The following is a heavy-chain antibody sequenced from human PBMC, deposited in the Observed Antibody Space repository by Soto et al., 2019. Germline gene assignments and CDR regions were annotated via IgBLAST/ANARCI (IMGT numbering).Heavy chain of an antibody. CDR2: IDWDDDK. V-gene: IGHV2-70*01. CDR3: ARILHSGSYYYGMDV. Sequence: SGPTLVNPTHTLTLTCTFSGFSLSTSGMCVSWIRQPPGKALEWLALIDWDDDKYYSTSLKTRLTISKDTSKNQVVLTMTNMDPVDTATYYCARILHSGSYYYGMDVWGQGTTVTVSS. CDR1: GFSLSTSGMC. D-gene: IGHD6-19*01. J-gene: IGHJ6*02.